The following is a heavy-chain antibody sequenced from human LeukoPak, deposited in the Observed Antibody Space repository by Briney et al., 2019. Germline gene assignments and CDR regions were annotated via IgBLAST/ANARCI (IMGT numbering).Heavy chain of an antibody. CDR1: GYTFTGYY. V-gene: IGHV1-2*02. CDR2: INPNSGGT. D-gene: IGHD6-13*01. Sequence: ASVKVSCKASGYTFTGYYMHWVRQAPGQGLEWMGWINPNSGGTNYAQKFQGRVTITADKSTSTAYMELSSLRSEDTAVYYCARASGRSSSPLRGDYYWGGRDYYWGQGTLVTVSS. J-gene: IGHJ4*02. CDR3: ARASGRSSSPLRGDYYWGGRDYY.